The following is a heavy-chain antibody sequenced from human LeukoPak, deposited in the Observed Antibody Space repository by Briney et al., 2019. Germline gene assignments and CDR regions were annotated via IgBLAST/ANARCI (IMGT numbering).Heavy chain of an antibody. V-gene: IGHV3-23*01. D-gene: IGHD6-13*01. Sequence: GGSLRLSCAASGFTVSSYAMSWVRQAPGKGLEGVSAISGRGGGGRTYYADSVKGRFTISRDNSRNTLYLQMNSLRAEDTAVYYCARDPYSSSRYTHYYYYGMDVWGQGTTVTVSS. J-gene: IGHJ6*02. CDR3: ARDPYSSSRYTHYYYYGMDV. CDR2: ISGRGGGGRT. CDR1: GFTVSSYA.